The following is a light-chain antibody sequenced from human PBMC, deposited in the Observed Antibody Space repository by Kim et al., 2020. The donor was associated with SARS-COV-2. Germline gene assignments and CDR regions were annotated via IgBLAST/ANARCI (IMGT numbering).Light chain of an antibody. Sequence: SYELTQPPSVSVSPGQTATITCSGNNLEDYYTSWYQQKAGQSPVLVIYQDSYRPSGIPERFSASNSGNAATLTISGTQAMDEADYYCQAWDSTTRPWVFGGGTQLTVL. J-gene: IGLJ3*02. CDR1: NLEDYY. CDR2: QDS. CDR3: QAWDSTTRPWV. V-gene: IGLV3-1*01.